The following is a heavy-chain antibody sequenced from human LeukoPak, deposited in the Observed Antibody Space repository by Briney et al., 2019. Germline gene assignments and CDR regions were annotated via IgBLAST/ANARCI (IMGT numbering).Heavy chain of an antibody. Sequence: GASVKVSCKASGYTFTSYDINWVRQATGQGLEWMGWMNPNSGNTGYAQKFQGRVTMTRNTSISTAYMELSSLRSEDTAVYYCAREALRVSSGYYYFNGNYFDYWGQGTLVTVSS. CDR3: AREALRVSSGYYYFNGNYFDY. CDR1: GYTFTSYD. CDR2: MNPNSGNT. D-gene: IGHD3-22*01. V-gene: IGHV1-8*01. J-gene: IGHJ4*02.